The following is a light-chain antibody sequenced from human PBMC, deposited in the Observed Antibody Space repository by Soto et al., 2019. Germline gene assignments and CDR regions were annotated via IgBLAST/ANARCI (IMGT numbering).Light chain of an antibody. CDR3: ISYTSSSTWV. CDR2: SND. Sequence: QAVVTQPPSASGTPGQRGSSSWSGSSSNIESHSVDWYQHFPGTAPKLVINSNDQRPSGVPDRFSGSKSGTSASLAISGLQAEDEADYYCISYTSSSTWVFGGGTKLTVL. V-gene: IGLV1-44*01. CDR1: SSNIESHS. J-gene: IGLJ3*02.